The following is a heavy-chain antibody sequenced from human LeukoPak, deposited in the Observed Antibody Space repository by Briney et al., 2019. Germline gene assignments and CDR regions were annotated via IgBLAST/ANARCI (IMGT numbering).Heavy chain of an antibody. Sequence: ASVKVSCKASGYTFTGYYMHWVRQAPGQGLEWMGWINPNSGGTNYAQKFQGRVTMTRDTSISTAYMELSRLRSDDTAVYYYARGTGERETYFDYWGQGTLVTVSS. D-gene: IGHD1-1*01. V-gene: IGHV1-2*02. J-gene: IGHJ4*02. CDR2: INPNSGGT. CDR3: ARGTGERETYFDY. CDR1: GYTFTGYY.